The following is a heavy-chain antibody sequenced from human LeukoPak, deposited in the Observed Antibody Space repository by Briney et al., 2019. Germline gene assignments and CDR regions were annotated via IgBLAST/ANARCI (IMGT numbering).Heavy chain of an antibody. V-gene: IGHV1-2*02. CDR3: VKSIAARRDYYYYMDV. CDR2: INPNSGGT. CDR1: RYTFTGYY. J-gene: IGHJ6*03. Sequence: GASVKVSCKASRYTFTGYYMHWVRQAPGQGLEWMGWINPNSGGTNYAQKFQGRVTMTRDTSISTAYMELSSLRSEDTAVYYCVKSIAARRDYYYYMDVWGKGTTVTVSS. D-gene: IGHD6-6*01.